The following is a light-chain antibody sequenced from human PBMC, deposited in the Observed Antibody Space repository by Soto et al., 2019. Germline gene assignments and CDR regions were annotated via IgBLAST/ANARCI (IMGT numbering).Light chain of an antibody. CDR1: QTFRNL. V-gene: IGKV3-11*01. CDR2: DGY. Sequence: EILLTQSPVTLSLSPGERATLSFRASQTFRNLLASYQQKPGQPPRLLIYDGYYRATDTPPRFSGSGSGTDFTLTISSLEPEDSAVYYCQQRNMWPITFGQGTRLEIK. CDR3: QQRNMWPIT. J-gene: IGKJ5*01.